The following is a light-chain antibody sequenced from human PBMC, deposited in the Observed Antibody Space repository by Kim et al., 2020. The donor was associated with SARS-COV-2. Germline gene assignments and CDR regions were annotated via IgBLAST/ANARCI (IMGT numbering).Light chain of an antibody. Sequence: ASVGDRVTITCRASQSIGRWLAWYQQKPGKAPNLMIFQTSTLETGVPSRFSGSGSWTEFNLTISGLQPDDFGSYYCQHYNSFSVTFGQGTRLDIK. V-gene: IGKV1-5*03. CDR1: QSIGRW. CDR3: QHYNSFSVT. CDR2: QTS. J-gene: IGKJ5*01.